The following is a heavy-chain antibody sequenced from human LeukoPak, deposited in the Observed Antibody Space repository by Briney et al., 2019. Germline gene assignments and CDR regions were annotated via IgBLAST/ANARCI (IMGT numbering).Heavy chain of an antibody. D-gene: IGHD2-2*01. J-gene: IGHJ5*02. CDR2: INPSGGST. Sequence: AASVKVSCKASGYTFTSYYMHWVRQAPGQGLEWMGIINPSGGSTIYAQKFQGRVTMTRDMSTSTVYMELSSLRSEDTAVYYCALGYCSSTSCYAHWFDPWGQGTLVTVSS. CDR1: GYTFTSYY. CDR3: ALGYCSSTSCYAHWFDP. V-gene: IGHV1-46*01.